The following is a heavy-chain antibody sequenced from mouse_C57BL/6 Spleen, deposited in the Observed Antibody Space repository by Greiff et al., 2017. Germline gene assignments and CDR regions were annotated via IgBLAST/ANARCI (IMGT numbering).Heavy chain of an antibody. CDR2: ISGGGGNT. V-gene: IGHV5-9*01. Sequence: EVHLVASGGGLVKPGGSLKLSCAASGFTFSSYTMSWVRQTPEKRLEWVATISGGGGNTYYPDSVKGRFTISRDNAKNPLYLQMSSLRSEDTALYYCARSSFDLTAMDYWGQGTSVTVSS. J-gene: IGHJ4*01. D-gene: IGHD1-3*01. CDR1: GFTFSSYT. CDR3: ARSSFDLTAMDY.